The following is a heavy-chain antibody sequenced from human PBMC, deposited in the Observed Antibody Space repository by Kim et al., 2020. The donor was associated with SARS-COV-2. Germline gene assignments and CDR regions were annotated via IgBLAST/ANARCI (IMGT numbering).Heavy chain of an antibody. V-gene: IGHV6-1*01. Sequence: SQTLSLTCAISGDSVSSNSAAWNWIRQSPSRGLEWLGRTYYRSKWYNDYAVSVKSRITINPDTSKNQFSLQLNSVTPEDTAVYYCARGQTYYDIFTGYYSYWYFDLWGRGTLVTVSS. CDR2: TYYRSKWYN. D-gene: IGHD3-9*01. CDR1: GDSVSSNSAA. CDR3: ARGQTYYDIFTGYYSYWYFDL. J-gene: IGHJ2*01.